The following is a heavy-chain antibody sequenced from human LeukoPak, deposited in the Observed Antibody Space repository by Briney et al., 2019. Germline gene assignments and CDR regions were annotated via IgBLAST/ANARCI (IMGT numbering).Heavy chain of an antibody. J-gene: IGHJ4*02. D-gene: IGHD6-13*01. Sequence: GGSLRLSCAASGFTFSNYVMSWVRQAPGKGLEWVSTISGGGDSTTYADSVKGRFAISRDNSKNTLFLQMNNLRAEDTAVYYRAKRAARLSGYTSSWTDNWGQGTLVTVSS. V-gene: IGHV3-23*01. CDR2: ISGGGDST. CDR3: AKRAARLSGYTSSWTDN. CDR1: GFTFSNYV.